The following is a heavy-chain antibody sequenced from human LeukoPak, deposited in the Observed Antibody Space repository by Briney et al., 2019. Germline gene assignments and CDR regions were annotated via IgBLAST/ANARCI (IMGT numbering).Heavy chain of an antibody. J-gene: IGHJ4*02. CDR1: TFTFTPGW. V-gene: IGHV3-7*01. CDR2: MKRDGGEK. D-gene: IGHD5-18*01. CDR3: ASLDTAHPSGVH. Sequence: PGGSLRPSCEASTFTFTPGWMSWVRQAPGKGLEWVAMMKRDGGEKHYVDSVRGRFTISRDNAKNSLYLQMDSLRDEDTAVYYCASLDTAHPSGVHWGQGTLVTVSS.